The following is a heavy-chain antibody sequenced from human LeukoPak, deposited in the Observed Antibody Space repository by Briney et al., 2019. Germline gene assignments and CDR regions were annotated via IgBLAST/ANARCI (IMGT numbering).Heavy chain of an antibody. Sequence: PGRSLRLSCAASGFTFSSYGMHWVRQAPGKGLEWVAVIWYDGSNKYYADSVKGRFTISRDNSKNTLYLQMNSLRAEDTAVYYCAKENYGPGSYATFDPWGQGTLVTVSS. V-gene: IGHV3-33*06. CDR3: AKENYGPGSYATFDP. CDR1: GFTFSSYG. D-gene: IGHD3-10*01. J-gene: IGHJ5*02. CDR2: IWYDGSNK.